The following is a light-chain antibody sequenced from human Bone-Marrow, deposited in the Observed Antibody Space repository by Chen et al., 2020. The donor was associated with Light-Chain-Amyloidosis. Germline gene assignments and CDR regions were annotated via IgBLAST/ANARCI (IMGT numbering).Light chain of an antibody. V-gene: IGLV6-57*01. CDR3: QSYQGSSQGV. Sequence: NFMLTQPHSVSESPGKTVIISCTRSSGSLATNSVQWYQQRPGRSPTTVIYEDDQRPSGVPARCCGSIDGSYNSASLNSSGLKTEDEADYYCQSYQGSSQGVFGGGTKLTVL. CDR1: SGSLATNS. CDR2: EDD. J-gene: IGLJ3*02.